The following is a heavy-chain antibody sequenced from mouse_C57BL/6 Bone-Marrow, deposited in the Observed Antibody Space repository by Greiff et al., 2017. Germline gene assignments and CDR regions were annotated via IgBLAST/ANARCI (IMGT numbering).Heavy chain of an antibody. Sequence: EVQVVESGEGLVKPGGSLKLSCAASGFTFSSYAMSWVRQTPEKRLEWVAYISSGGDYIYYADTVKGRFTISRDNARNTLYLQMSSLKSEDTAMYYCTRDHHGSSYDYAMDYWGQGTSVTVSS. V-gene: IGHV5-9-1*02. D-gene: IGHD1-1*01. J-gene: IGHJ4*01. CDR3: TRDHHGSSYDYAMDY. CDR1: GFTFSSYA. CDR2: ISSGGDYI.